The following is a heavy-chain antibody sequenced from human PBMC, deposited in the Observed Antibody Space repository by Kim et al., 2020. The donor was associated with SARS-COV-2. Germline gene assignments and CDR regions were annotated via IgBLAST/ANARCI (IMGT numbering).Heavy chain of an antibody. V-gene: IGHV1-69*13. D-gene: IGHD3-16*02. Sequence: SVKVSCKASGGTFSSYAISWVRQAPGQGLEWMGGIIPIFGTANYAQKFQGRVTITADESTSTAYMELSSLRSEDTAVYYCARSVLGFLGYDYVWGSYRPGNQEYYYGMDVWGQGTTVTVSS. J-gene: IGHJ6*02. CDR1: GGTFSSYA. CDR3: ARSVLGFLGYDYVWGSYRPGNQEYYYGMDV. CDR2: IIPIFGTA.